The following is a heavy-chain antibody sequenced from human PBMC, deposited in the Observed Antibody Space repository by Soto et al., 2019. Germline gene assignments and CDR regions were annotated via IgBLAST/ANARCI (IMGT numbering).Heavy chain of an antibody. J-gene: IGHJ4*02. CDR3: ARVGSTSAAGVLDY. D-gene: IGHD6-13*01. V-gene: IGHV3-11*06. CDR1: GFTFSDFY. Sequence: GGSLRLSCAASGFTFSDFYMSWIRQAPGKGLEWVSYISSSGSHTPYADSVKGRFTISRDNAKNSVYLQMNSLRAEDTAVYYCARVGSTSAAGVLDYWGQGPLVTVSS. CDR2: ISSSGSHT.